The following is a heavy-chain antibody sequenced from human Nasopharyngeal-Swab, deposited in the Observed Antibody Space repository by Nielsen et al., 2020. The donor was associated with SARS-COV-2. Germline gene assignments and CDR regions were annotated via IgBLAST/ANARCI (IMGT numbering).Heavy chain of an antibody. CDR1: GFTFSSYS. V-gene: IGHV3-23*01. CDR3: VKHQGSSSDQ. J-gene: IGHJ4*02. CDR2: ITGNGDTT. Sequence: GESLKISCAASGFTFSSYSMSWLRQAPGKGLEWVSTITGNGDTTYYADSVKGRFTISRDNAKNTLYLQMNSLRVEDTALYYCVKHQGSSSDQWGQGTLVTVSS.